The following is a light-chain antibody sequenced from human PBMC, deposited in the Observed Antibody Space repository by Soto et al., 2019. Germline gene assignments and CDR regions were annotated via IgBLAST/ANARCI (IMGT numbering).Light chain of an antibody. CDR1: QTVTSN. CDR3: QQYNDWPLT. J-gene: IGKJ4*01. V-gene: IGKV3-15*01. Sequence: EIVMTQSPATLSVSPGARATLSCRASQTVTSNLAWYQQKPGQTPRLLIYGASTRATGFPARFSGSGSGTEVTLTISSLQSEEFAGYYCQQYNDWPLTFRGGTKVDI. CDR2: GAS.